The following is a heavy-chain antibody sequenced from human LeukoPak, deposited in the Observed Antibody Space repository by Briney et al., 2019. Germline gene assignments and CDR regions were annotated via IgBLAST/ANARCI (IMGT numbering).Heavy chain of an antibody. CDR2: IGNYGHKT. V-gene: IGHV3-23*01. Sequence: PGGSLRLSCVASGFTFYSYAMGWVRQSPGRGLECVSAIGNYGHKTSYTDSVRGRFTISRDNSKNTVYLQMSSLRAEDTGIYYCVRNAASDFYYYMGVWGRGTTLIVS. J-gene: IGHJ6*03. CDR1: GFTFYSYA. D-gene: IGHD6-25*01. CDR3: VRNAASDFYYYMGV.